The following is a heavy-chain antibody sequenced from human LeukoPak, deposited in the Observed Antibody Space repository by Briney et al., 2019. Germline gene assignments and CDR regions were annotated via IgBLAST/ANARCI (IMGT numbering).Heavy chain of an antibody. V-gene: IGHV4-31*03. J-gene: IGHJ4*02. CDR1: GGPIHRGGYY. D-gene: IGHD3-9*01. CDR2: IYYSGST. CDR3: QKTAYEILTGYRPFDY. Sequence: SETLSLTCTVGGGPIHRGGYYWSWIRQHPGKGLEWIGDIYYSGSTYYNPSLKSRVTISVDTSKNQFSLKLSSVTAADTVFFFKQKTAYEILTGYRPFDYWGQGTLVTVSS.